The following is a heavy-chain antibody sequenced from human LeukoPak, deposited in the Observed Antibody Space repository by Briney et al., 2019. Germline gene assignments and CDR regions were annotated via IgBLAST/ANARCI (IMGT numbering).Heavy chain of an antibody. D-gene: IGHD4-17*01. J-gene: IGHJ3*02. V-gene: IGHV4-30-2*01. CDR1: GDSVSSGIHY. Sequence: SETLSLTCSVSGDSVSSGIHYWSWIRQPPGKGLEWIGYISHTGIIDYNASLKSRVTISVDRSKNQFSLKLSSVTAADTAVYYCATSGRYGDYPDAFDIWGQGTMVTVSS. CDR2: ISHTGII. CDR3: ATSGRYGDYPDAFDI.